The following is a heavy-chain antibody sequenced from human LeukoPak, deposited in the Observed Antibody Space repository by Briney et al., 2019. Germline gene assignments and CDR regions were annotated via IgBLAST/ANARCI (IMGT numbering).Heavy chain of an antibody. Sequence: GGSLRLSCAASGFTFSSYGMHWVRQAPGKGLEWVAFIRYDGSNKYYADSVKGRFTISRDNSKNTLYLQMNSLRAEDTAVYYCAKGFKNYDILTGSQDYWGQGTLATVSS. CDR2: IRYDGSNK. CDR1: GFTFSSYG. D-gene: IGHD3-9*01. CDR3: AKGFKNYDILTGSQDY. V-gene: IGHV3-30*02. J-gene: IGHJ4*02.